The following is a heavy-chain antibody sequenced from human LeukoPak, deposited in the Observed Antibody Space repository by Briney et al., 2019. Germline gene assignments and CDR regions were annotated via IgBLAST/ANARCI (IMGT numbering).Heavy chain of an antibody. V-gene: IGHV4-39*01. CDR2: IYYSGST. D-gene: IGHD3-22*01. Sequence: SETLSLTCTVSGGSISSSSYYWGWIRQPPRKGLEWIGSIYYSGSTYYNPSLKSRVTISVDTSKNQFSLKLSSVTAADTAVYYCEGSSGSVRTNAFDIWGQGTMVTVSS. CDR3: EGSSGSVRTNAFDI. J-gene: IGHJ3*02. CDR1: GGSISSSSYY.